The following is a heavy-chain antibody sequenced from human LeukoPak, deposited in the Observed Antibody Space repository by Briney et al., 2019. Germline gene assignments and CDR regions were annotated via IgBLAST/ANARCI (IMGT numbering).Heavy chain of an antibody. CDR3: AKVGGGFGELLLGGFDY. J-gene: IGHJ4*02. CDR2: ISWNTGSI. D-gene: IGHD3-10*01. Sequence: GGSLRLSCAASGFTFDDYAMHWVRQAPGKGLEWVSGISWNTGSIVYADSVKGRFTISRDNAKNSLYLQMNSLRAEDTALYYCAKVGGGFGELLLGGFDYWGQGTLVTVSS. CDR1: GFTFDDYA. V-gene: IGHV3-9*01.